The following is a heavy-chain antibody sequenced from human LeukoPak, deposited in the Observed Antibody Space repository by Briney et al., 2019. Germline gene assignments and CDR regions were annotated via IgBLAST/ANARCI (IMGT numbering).Heavy chain of an antibody. CDR1: GGSISSYY. J-gene: IGHJ4*02. D-gene: IGHD6-19*01. Sequence: SETLSLTCTASGGSISSYYWSWIRQPPGKGLEWIGYIYYSGSTNYNPSLKSRVTISVDTSKNQFSLKLSSVTAADTAVYYCARGYSSGWAIFDYWGQGTLVTVSS. CDR2: IYYSGST. CDR3: ARGYSSGWAIFDY. V-gene: IGHV4-59*01.